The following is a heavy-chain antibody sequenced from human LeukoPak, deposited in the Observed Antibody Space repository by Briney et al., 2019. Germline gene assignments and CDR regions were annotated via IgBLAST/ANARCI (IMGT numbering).Heavy chain of an antibody. CDR3: ASDVAYKFDF. CDR2: ISPDGTTT. CDR1: GFTFSSYS. D-gene: IGHD5-24*01. V-gene: IGHV3-74*01. J-gene: IGHJ4*02. Sequence: GGSLRLSCAASGFTFSSYSMNWVRQAPGKGLEWLSRISPDGTTTNYADSVKGRFSISRDNARNTLYLQMNSLRDEDTAVYYCASDVAYKFDFWGQGTLVTFSS.